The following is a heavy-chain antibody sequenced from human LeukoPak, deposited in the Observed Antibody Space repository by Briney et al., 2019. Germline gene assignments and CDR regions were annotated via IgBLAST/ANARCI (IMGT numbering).Heavy chain of an antibody. D-gene: IGHD4-23*01. CDR1: RFNVNNYW. V-gene: IGHV3-74*01. J-gene: IGHJ4*02. Sequence: GGSLRLSCAASRFNVNNYWMHWVRQAPGKGLVWVSRINEDGRVTSYAGSVRGRFTISRDSVENTLHQQMNSLRAEDTAVYYCVKDFGGNSDYWGQGTLVTVSS. CDR2: INEDGRVT. CDR3: VKDFGGNSDY.